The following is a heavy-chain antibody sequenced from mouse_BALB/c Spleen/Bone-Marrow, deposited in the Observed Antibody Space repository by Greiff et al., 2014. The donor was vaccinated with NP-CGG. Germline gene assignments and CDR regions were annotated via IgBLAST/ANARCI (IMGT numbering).Heavy chain of an antibody. V-gene: IGHV1S56*01. Sequence: QVQLQQPGPELVKPGASVRISCKASGYTSTSYYIHWVKQRPGQGLEWIGWIYPGNVNTKYNEKFKGKATLTADKSSSTAYMQLSSLTSEDSAVYFCARDTMDYWGQGTSVTVSS. CDR1: GYTSTSYY. CDR2: IYPGNVNT. J-gene: IGHJ4*01. CDR3: ARDTMDY.